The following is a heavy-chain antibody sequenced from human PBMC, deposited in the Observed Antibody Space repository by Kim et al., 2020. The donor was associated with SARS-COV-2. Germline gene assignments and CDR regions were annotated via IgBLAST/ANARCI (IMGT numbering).Heavy chain of an antibody. Sequence: ASVKVSCKVSGYTLTELSMHWVRQAPGKGLEWMGGFDPEDGETIYAQKFQGRVTMTEDTSTDTAYMELSSLRSEDAAVYYCATDHVGYSGSYRFDYWGQGTLVTVSS. D-gene: IGHD1-26*01. J-gene: IGHJ4*02. CDR2: FDPEDGET. CDR1: GYTLTELS. CDR3: ATDHVGYSGSYRFDY. V-gene: IGHV1-24*01.